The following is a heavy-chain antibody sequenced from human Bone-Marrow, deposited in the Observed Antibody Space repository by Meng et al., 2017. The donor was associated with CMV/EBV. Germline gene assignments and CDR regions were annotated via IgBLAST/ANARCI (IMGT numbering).Heavy chain of an antibody. CDR2: IYYSGST. Sequence: SETLSLTCTVSGGSISSYYWTWIRQPPGKGLEWIGNIYYSGSTNYNSSLKSRVTISVDTSKNQFSLQLSSVTAADTAVYYCARELSWFGEFGLDVWGPGNTVPVSS. J-gene: IGHJ6*01. D-gene: IGHD3-10*01. CDR1: GGSISSYY. CDR3: ARELSWFGEFGLDV. V-gene: IGHV4-59*01.